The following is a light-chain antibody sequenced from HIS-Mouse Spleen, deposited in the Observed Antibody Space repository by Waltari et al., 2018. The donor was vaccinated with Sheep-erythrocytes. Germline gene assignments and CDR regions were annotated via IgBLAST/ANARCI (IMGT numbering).Light chain of an antibody. Sequence: QSALTQPRSVSGSPGQSVTISCTGTSSDVGGYNYVSWYQQHPGKAPKLMIYDVSKRPAGVPVRFSGSKSGKTASLTISGRQAEDEADYYCCSYAGSYTFVVFGGGTKLTVL. J-gene: IGLJ2*01. V-gene: IGLV2-11*01. CDR3: CSYAGSYTFVV. CDR1: SSDVGGYNY. CDR2: DVS.